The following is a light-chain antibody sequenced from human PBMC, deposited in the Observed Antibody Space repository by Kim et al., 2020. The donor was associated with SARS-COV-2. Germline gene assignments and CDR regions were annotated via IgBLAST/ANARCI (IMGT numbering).Light chain of an antibody. J-gene: IGKJ2*01. CDR2: DAS. Sequence: VSPWERAALSCRASQSITRNLAWYQQKPGQAPRLLMYDASTRATGIPARFSGSGSGTEFTLTISSLQSEDFAVYYCQQYTNWPPYTFGQGTKLEI. V-gene: IGKV3-15*01. CDR1: QSITRN. CDR3: QQYTNWPPYT.